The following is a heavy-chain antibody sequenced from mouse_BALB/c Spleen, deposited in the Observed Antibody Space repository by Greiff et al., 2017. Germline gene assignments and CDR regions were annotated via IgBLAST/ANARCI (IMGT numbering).Heavy chain of an antibody. J-gene: IGHJ4*01. V-gene: IGHV5-6-4*01. CDR2: ISSGGSYT. D-gene: IGHD4-1*01. CDR1: GFTFSSYT. Sequence: EVKLVESGGGLVKPGGSLKLSCAASGFTFSSYTMSWVRQTPEKRLEWVATISSGGSYTYYPNSVKSRFTISRDNAKNTLYLQMSSLKSEDTAMYYCTRDSITGRYAMDYWGQGTSVTVSS. CDR3: TRDSITGRYAMDY.